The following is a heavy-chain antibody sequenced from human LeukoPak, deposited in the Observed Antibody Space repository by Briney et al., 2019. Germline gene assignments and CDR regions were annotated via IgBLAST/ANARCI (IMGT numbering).Heavy chain of an antibody. J-gene: IGHJ4*02. V-gene: IGHV4-31*03. CDR3: ARSPGYSSSRQFDY. Sequence: PSQTLSLTCTVSGGSISSGGYYWSWIRQPPGKGLEWIGYIYYSGSTYYNPSLKSRVTISVDTSKNQFSLKLSSVTAADTAVYYCARSPGYSSSRQFDYWGQGTLVTVSS. CDR1: GGSISSGGYY. D-gene: IGHD6-13*01. CDR2: IYYSGST.